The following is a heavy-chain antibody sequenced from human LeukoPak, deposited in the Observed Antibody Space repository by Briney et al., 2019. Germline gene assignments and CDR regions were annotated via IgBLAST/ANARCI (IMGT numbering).Heavy chain of an antibody. CDR3: ARAVGATTPFDY. D-gene: IGHD1-26*01. CDR1: GGSISSGSYY. CDR2: IYTSGST. V-gene: IGHV4-61*02. Sequence: KSSETLSLTCTVSGGSISSGSYYWSWIRQPAGKGLEWIGRIYTSGSTSYNPSLKSRVTISVDTSKNQFSLKLSSVTAADTAVYYCARAVGATTPFDYWGQGTLVTVSS. J-gene: IGHJ4*02.